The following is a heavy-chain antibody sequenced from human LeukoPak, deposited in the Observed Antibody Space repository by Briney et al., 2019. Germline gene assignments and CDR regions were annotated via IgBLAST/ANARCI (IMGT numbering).Heavy chain of an antibody. V-gene: IGHV3-66*01. CDR3: ARVWYGSGSLYYYYYYMDV. D-gene: IGHD3-10*01. J-gene: IGHJ6*03. Sequence: GGSLRLSCAASGITVSRNYMSWVRQAPGKGLEWVSVIYSGGRTYYADSVKGRFTISRDNSKNTLYLQTNSLRAEDTAVYYCARVWYGSGSLYYYYYYMDVWGKGTTVTISS. CDR2: IYSGGRT. CDR1: GITVSRNY.